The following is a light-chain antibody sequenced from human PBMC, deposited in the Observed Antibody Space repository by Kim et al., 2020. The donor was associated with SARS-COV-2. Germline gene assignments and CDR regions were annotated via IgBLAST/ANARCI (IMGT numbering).Light chain of an antibody. CDR3: QQYDTCWT. CDR1: QSISSW. J-gene: IGKJ1*01. CDR2: DVS. V-gene: IGKV1-5*01. Sequence: STSGGDRATPQRRASQSISSWPAGYQQKPEKAPTLLIHDVSTLESGVPSRFSGSGSGTEFTLIISSLQPDDFATYYCQQYDTCWTFGQGTKVDIK.